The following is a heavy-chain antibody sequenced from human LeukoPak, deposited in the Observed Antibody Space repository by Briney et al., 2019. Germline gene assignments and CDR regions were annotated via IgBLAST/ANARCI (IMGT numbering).Heavy chain of an antibody. V-gene: IGHV4-39*07. CDR1: GDSVSTTIYY. Sequence: PSETLSLTCTVSGDSVSTTIYYWGWIRQPPGRGLECIGSIYYSGSTYYNPSLKSRATILVDTSRNQSSLKLSSVTAADTAVYYCARIYPIIGYCSSTSCPASFDIWGQGTMVTVSS. D-gene: IGHD2-2*01. CDR3: ARIYPIIGYCSSTSCPASFDI. J-gene: IGHJ3*02. CDR2: IYYSGST.